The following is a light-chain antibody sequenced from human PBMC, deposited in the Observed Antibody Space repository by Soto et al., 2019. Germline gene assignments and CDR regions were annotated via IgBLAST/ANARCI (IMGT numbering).Light chain of an antibody. J-gene: IGLJ1*01. CDR3: CSYAGSNTFV. CDR2: EVD. Sequence: QSALTQPASVSGSPGQSITISCLGTTTDVGGSNLVSWYQQHPGKAPKLMIYEVDKRPSGVSNRFSGSKSGNTASLTISGLQAEDEADYYCCSYAGSNTFVFGTGTKVTVL. CDR1: TTDVGGSNL. V-gene: IGLV2-23*02.